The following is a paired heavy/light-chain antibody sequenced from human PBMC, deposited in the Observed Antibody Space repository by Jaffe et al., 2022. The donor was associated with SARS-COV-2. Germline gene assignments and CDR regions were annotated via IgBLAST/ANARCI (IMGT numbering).Heavy chain of an antibody. CDR2: IYYSGST. V-gene: IGHV4-30-4*01. Sequence: QVQLQESGPGLVKPSQTLSLTCTVSGGSISSGDYYWSWIRQPPGKGLEWIGYIYYSGSTYYNPSLKSRVTISVDTSKNQFSLKLSSVTAADTAVYYCARGAAYFDYWGQGTLVTVSS. J-gene: IGHJ4*02. CDR1: GGSISSGDYY. CDR3: ARGAAYFDY.
Light chain of an antibody. CDR1: SSDVGGYNY. CDR2: EVS. Sequence: QSALTQPASVSGSPGQSITISCTGTSSDVGGYNYVSWYQQHPGKAPKLMIYEVSNRPSGVPDRFSGSKSGNTASLTISGLQAEDEADYYCSSYTSSSTWVFGGGTKLTVL. V-gene: IGLV2-14*01. J-gene: IGLJ3*02. CDR3: SSYTSSSTWV.